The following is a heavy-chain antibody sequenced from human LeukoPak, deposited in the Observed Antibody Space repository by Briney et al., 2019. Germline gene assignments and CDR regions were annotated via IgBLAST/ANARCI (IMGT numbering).Heavy chain of an antibody. D-gene: IGHD4-17*01. Sequence: GRSLRLSCAAPGFTFSSYGMHWVRQAPGKGLEWVAVIWYDGSNKYYADSVKGRFTISRDNSKNTLYLQMNSLRAEDTAVYYCATQPWVYGDYQNGIHGMDVWGQGTTVTVSS. CDR1: GFTFSSYG. CDR2: IWYDGSNK. V-gene: IGHV3-33*01. CDR3: ATQPWVYGDYQNGIHGMDV. J-gene: IGHJ6*02.